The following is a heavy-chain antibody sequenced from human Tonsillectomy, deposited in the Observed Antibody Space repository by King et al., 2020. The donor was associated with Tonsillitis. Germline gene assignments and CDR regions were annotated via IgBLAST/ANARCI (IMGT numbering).Heavy chain of an antibody. V-gene: IGHV4-61*01. J-gene: IGHJ4*02. D-gene: IGHD6-19*01. Sequence: VQLQESGPGLVKPSETLSLTCTVSGGSVSSGNYYWSWIRQPPGKGLEWIGYIYYSGSTNYNPSLKSRVTISVDTSKNQFSLKLSSVTAADTAVYYCARDLYSNGWYYFDYWGQGTLVTVSS. CDR3: ARDLYSNGWYYFDY. CDR1: GGSVSSGNYY. CDR2: IYYSGST.